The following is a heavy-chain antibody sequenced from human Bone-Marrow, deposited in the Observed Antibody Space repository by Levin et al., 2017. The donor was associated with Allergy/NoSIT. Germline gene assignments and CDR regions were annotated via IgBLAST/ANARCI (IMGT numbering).Heavy chain of an antibody. CDR2: ISWSSSSI. CDR1: GFTFDDYA. CDR3: TRGLKPSVVVTGIDAFDI. J-gene: IGHJ3*02. D-gene: IGHD2-21*02. Sequence: SLKISCAASGFTFDDYAMHWVRQAPGKGLEWVSSISWSSSSIVYEDSVKGRFTVSRDNAKNSLYLQLTNLRVEDTALYYCTRGLKPSVVVTGIDAFDIWGQGTMVTVSS. V-gene: IGHV3-9*01.